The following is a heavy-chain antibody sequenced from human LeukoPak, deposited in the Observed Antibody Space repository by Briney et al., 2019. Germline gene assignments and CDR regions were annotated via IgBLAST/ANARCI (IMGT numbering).Heavy chain of an antibody. V-gene: IGHV4-30-4*01. CDR2: IYYSGST. CDR3: ARAPRRITIFGVVHGAFDY. CDR1: GGSLSSGDYY. J-gene: IGHJ4*02. Sequence: SETLSLTCTVSGGSLSSGDYYWSWLRQPPGTGLEWIGYIYYSGSTYYNPSVKSRVTISVDTSKNQFSLKLSSVTAADTAVYYCARAPRRITIFGVVHGAFDYWGQGTLVTVSS. D-gene: IGHD3-3*01.